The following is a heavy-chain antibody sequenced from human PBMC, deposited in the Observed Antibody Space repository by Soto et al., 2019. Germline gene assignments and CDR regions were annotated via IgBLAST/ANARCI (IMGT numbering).Heavy chain of an antibody. V-gene: IGHV3-9*01. CDR2: ISWNSGSI. J-gene: IGHJ5*02. D-gene: IGHD2-15*01. CDR1: GFTFDDYA. CDR3: AKDISPMCGGDSCYSTFDP. Sequence: GGSLRLSCAASGFTFDDYAMHWVRQAPGKGLEWVSGISWNSGSIGYADSVKGRFTISRDNAKNSLYLQMNSLRAEDTALYYCAKDISPMCGGDSCYSTFDPWGQGTLVTVSS.